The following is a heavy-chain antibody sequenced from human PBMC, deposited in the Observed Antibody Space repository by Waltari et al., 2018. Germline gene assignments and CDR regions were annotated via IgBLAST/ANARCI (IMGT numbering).Heavy chain of an antibody. CDR2: INAGNGNT. Sequence: QVQLVQSGAEVKKPGASVKVSCKASGYTFTSYAMHWVRQAPGQRLEWMGWINAGNGNTKYSQKFQGRVTITRDTSASTAYMELSSLRSEDTAVYYCARGAQGYSSSWYAVDYWGQGTLVTVSS. CDR3: ARGAQGYSSSWYAVDY. V-gene: IGHV1-3*01. D-gene: IGHD6-13*01. J-gene: IGHJ4*02. CDR1: GYTFTSYA.